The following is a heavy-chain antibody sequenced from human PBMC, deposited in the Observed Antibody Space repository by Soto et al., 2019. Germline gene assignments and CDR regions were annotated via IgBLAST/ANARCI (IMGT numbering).Heavy chain of an antibody. D-gene: IGHD5-12*01. CDR3: ARILGGYESYWFDP. CDR1: GFSLSNARMG. CDR2: IFSNDEK. J-gene: IGHJ5*02. Sequence: QVTLKESGPVLVKPTETLTLTCTVSGFSLSNARMGVSWIRQPPGKALEWLAHIFSNDEKSYSTSLKSRLTISQDTAKRHVVLTMTNMDPVATATYYCARILGGYESYWFDPGGQGTLVTVSS. V-gene: IGHV2-26*01.